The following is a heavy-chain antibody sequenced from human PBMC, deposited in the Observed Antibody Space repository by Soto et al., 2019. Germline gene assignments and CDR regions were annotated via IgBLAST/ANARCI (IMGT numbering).Heavy chain of an antibody. CDR1: GFIFSDYT. Sequence: EVQLVESGGDLVQPGGSLRLSCAASGFIFSDYTMTWVGQAPGRGLEFVSHISSSGDAIFYAESVKGRFTVSRDNAKNSLCLKMNSPGGDDTALYFCARDHGGSTWFVGVYYFFGMDVWGQGTAVTVSS. CDR3: ARDHGGSTWFVGVYYFFGMDV. J-gene: IGHJ6*02. V-gene: IGHV3-48*04. CDR2: ISSSGDAI. D-gene: IGHD6-13*01.